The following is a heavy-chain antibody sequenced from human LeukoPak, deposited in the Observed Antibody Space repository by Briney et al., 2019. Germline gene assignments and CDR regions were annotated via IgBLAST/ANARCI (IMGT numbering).Heavy chain of an antibody. D-gene: IGHD2-15*01. J-gene: IGHJ5*02. CDR1: GYTFTSYY. Sequence: GASVKVSCKASGYTFTSYYMHWVRQAPGQGLEWMGRINTNTGNPTYAQGFTGRFVFSLDTSVSTAYLQINSLKAEDTAVYYCARELGYCSGGSCYSRWFDPWGQGTLVTVSS. CDR2: INTNTGNP. V-gene: IGHV7-4-1*02. CDR3: ARELGYCSGGSCYSRWFDP.